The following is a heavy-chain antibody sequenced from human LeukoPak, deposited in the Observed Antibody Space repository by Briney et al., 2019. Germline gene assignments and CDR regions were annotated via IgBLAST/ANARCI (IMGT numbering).Heavy chain of an antibody. CDR3: ARGMTTDY. CDR2: ISGSGGKT. V-gene: IGHV3-23*01. CDR1: GFTFDDYG. D-gene: IGHD4-17*01. J-gene: IGHJ4*02. Sequence: GGSLRLSCAASGFTFDDYGMSWVRQAPGKGLEWVSVISGSGGKTFYADSVKGRFTISRDNSKNTLYLQMNSLRAEDTAVYYCARGMTTDYWGQGTLVTVSS.